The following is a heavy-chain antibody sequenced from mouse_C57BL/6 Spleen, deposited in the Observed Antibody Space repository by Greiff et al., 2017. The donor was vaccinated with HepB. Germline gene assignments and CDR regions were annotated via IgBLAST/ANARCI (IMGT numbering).Heavy chain of an antibody. Sequence: VQLQQSGGGLVKPGGSLKLSCAASGFTFSSYAMSWVRQTPEKRLEWVATISDGGSYTYYPDNVKGRFTISRDNAKNNLYLQMSHLKSEDTAMYYCARDGGRDWGQGTTLTVSS. V-gene: IGHV5-4*01. J-gene: IGHJ2*01. CDR3: ARDGGRD. CDR2: ISDGGSYT. CDR1: GFTFSSYA.